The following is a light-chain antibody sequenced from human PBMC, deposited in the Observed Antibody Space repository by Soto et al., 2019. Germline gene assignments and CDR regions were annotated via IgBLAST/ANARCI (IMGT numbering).Light chain of an antibody. CDR3: QQHGSSPST. J-gene: IGKJ5*01. CDR1: QRVGSRF. CDR2: GAS. Sequence: EIVLTQSPGTLSLSPGERATLSCRASQRVGSRFLAWYQQKPGQAPRLVIYGASSRASGIPDRFGGSGSGTDFTLTISRLEPEDFAVYYCQQHGSSPSTFGQGTRLEI. V-gene: IGKV3-20*01.